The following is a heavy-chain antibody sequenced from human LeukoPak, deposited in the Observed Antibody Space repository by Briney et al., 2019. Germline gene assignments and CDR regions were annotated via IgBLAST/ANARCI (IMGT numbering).Heavy chain of an antibody. J-gene: IGHJ4*02. Sequence: GGSLRLSCAASGFTFSSYSMSWVRQAPGKGLEWVAGISAGGGSTYYADSVKGRFTISRDNSKNMLYLQLNSLRAEDTAVYYCAKGDPPTYYDILTGQDYWGQGTLVTVSS. CDR3: AKGDPPTYYDILTGQDY. D-gene: IGHD3-9*01. V-gene: IGHV3-23*01. CDR2: ISAGGGST. CDR1: GFTFSSYS.